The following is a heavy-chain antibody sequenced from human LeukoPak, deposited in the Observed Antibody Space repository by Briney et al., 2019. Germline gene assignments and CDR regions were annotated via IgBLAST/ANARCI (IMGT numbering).Heavy chain of an antibody. D-gene: IGHD3-3*01. J-gene: IGHJ4*02. V-gene: IGHV4-30-4*08. Sequence: PSETLSLTCTVSGGSISSGDYYWSWIRQPPGKGLESIGYIYYSGSTYYNPSLKSRVTISVDTSKNQFSLKLSSVTAADTAVYYCARVSTIFGVVIMGVDYWGQGTLVTVSS. CDR1: GGSISSGDYY. CDR2: IYYSGST. CDR3: ARVSTIFGVVIMGVDY.